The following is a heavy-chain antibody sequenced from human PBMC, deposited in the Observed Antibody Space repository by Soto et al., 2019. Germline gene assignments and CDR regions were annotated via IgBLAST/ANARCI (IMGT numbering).Heavy chain of an antibody. D-gene: IGHD5-12*01. V-gene: IGHV3-30*18. J-gene: IGHJ4*02. CDR2: ISYDGSNK. CDR3: AKDWRWLQFSSPDY. CDR1: GFTFSSYG. Sequence: QVQLVESGGGVVQPGRSLRLSCAASGFTFSSYGMHWVRQAPGNGLEWVAVISYDGSNKYYADSVKGRFTISRDNSENTLYLQMNSLRAEDTALYYCAKDWRWLQFSSPDYWGQGTLVTVSS.